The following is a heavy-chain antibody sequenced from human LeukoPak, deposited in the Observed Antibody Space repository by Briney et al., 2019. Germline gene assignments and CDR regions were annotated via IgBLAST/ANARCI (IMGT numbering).Heavy chain of an antibody. CDR3: ASRPPRGSTWFYFDY. D-gene: IGHD6-13*01. Sequence: PGGSLRLSCAASGFTFSDYQMNWIRQAPGKGLEWVSYISSSGSTIYYADSMKGRFAISRDNAKNSLYLQMNSLRADDKAVYYCASRPPRGSTWFYFDYWGQGALVTVSS. V-gene: IGHV3-11*04. J-gene: IGHJ4*02. CDR1: GFTFSDYQ. CDR2: ISSSGSTI.